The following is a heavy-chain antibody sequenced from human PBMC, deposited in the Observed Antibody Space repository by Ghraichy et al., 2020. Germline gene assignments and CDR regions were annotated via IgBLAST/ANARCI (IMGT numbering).Heavy chain of an antibody. CDR3: ARGRLWRGSIRWYFDL. D-gene: IGHD3-10*01. Sequence: SETLSLTCAVYGGSFSGYYWSWIRQPPGKGLEWIGEINHSGSTNFNPSLKSRVTISVDTSKNQFSLKLSSVTAADKAVYYCARGRLWRGSIRWYFDLWGRGTLVTVSS. V-gene: IGHV4-34*01. CDR2: INHSGST. CDR1: GGSFSGYY. J-gene: IGHJ2*01.